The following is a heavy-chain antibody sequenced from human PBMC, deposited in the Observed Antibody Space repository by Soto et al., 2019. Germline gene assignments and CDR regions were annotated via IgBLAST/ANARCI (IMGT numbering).Heavy chain of an antibody. Sequence: GGSLRLSCAASGFTFSSYAMHWVRRAPGKGLDWVAVISYDGSNKYYADSVKGRFTISRDNSKNTLYLQMNSLRAEDTAVYYCARGPSSLTRFDYWGQGTLVTVSS. CDR2: ISYDGSNK. CDR1: GFTFSSYA. J-gene: IGHJ4*02. D-gene: IGHD2-2*01. V-gene: IGHV3-30-3*01. CDR3: ARGPSSLTRFDY.